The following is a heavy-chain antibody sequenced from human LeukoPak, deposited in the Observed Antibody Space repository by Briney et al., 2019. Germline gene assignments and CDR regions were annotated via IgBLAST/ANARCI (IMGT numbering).Heavy chain of an antibody. V-gene: IGHV4-39*01. CDR3: ARQHGEQWLAQFQYYFDY. J-gene: IGHJ4*02. CDR2: IYYSGST. Sequence: SETLSLTCTVSGGSISSSSYYWGWIRQPPGKGLEWIGSIYYSGSTYYNPSLKSRVTISVDTSKNQFSLKLSSVTAADTAVYYCARQHGEQWLAQFQYYFDYWGQGTLVTVSS. D-gene: IGHD6-19*01. CDR1: GGSISSSSYY.